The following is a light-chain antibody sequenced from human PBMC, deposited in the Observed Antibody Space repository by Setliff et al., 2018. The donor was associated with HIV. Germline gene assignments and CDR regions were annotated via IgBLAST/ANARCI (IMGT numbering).Light chain of an antibody. V-gene: IGLV1-44*01. J-gene: IGLJ2*01. CDR1: NSNIGINT. CDR3: AAWDDSLNGVV. Sequence: QSVLTQPPSASGTPGQSVTISCSGSNSNIGINTVNWYQQLPGTAPKLLIYSNNQRPSGVPDRISGSKSGTSASLAISGLQSEDEADYYCAAWDDSLNGVVFGGGTKVTVL. CDR2: SNN.